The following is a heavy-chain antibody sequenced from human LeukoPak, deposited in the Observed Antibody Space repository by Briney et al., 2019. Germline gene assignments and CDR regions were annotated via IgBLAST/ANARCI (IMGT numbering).Heavy chain of an antibody. CDR2: IYYSGST. J-gene: IGHJ4*02. CDR1: GGSISSSSYY. V-gene: IGHV4-39*07. CDR3: ARDPEMTPGA. Sequence: SETLSLTCTVSGGSISSSSYYWGWIRQPPGKGLEWIGSIYYSGSTYYNPSLKSRVTISVDTSKNQFSLKLSSVTAADTAVYYCARDPEMTPGAWGQGTLVTVSS.